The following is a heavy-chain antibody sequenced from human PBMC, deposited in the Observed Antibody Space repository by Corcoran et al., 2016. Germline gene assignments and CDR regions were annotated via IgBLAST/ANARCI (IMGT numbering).Heavy chain of an antibody. CDR2: ISAYNGNT. CDR1: GYTFTSYG. D-gene: IGHD3-22*01. Sequence: QVQLVQSGAEVKKPGASVKVSCKASGYTFTSYGISWVRQAPGQGLEWMGWISAYNGNTNYAQKLQGRVTMTTDTSTSTAYMELRSLGSDDTAVYYWARYIYQGDYYDSSGYYHFDYWGQGTLVTVSS. CDR3: ARYIYQGDYYDSSGYYHFDY. V-gene: IGHV1-18*01. J-gene: IGHJ4*02.